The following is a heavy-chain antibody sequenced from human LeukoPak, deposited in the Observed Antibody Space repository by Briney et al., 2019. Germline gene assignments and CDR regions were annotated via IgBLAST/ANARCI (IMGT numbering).Heavy chain of an antibody. CDR2: IYYSGST. V-gene: IGHV4-30-4*01. Sequence: QTSQTLSLTCTVFGGSISSGDYYWSWIRQPPGKGLEWIGYIYYSGSTYYNPSLKSRVTISVDTSKNQFSLKLSSVTAADTAVYYCARDGWFGELFWFDPWGQGTLVTVSS. D-gene: IGHD3-10*01. CDR3: ARDGWFGELFWFDP. CDR1: GGSISSGDYY. J-gene: IGHJ5*02.